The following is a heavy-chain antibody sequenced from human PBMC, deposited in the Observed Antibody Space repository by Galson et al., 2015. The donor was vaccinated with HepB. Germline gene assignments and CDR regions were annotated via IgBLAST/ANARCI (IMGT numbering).Heavy chain of an antibody. CDR1: GFTFSNYW. D-gene: IGHD6-19*01. J-gene: IGHJ4*02. CDR2: INRDGSST. CDR3: ARARIAVAGFDY. Sequence: SLRLSCAASGFTFSNYWMHWVRQAPGKGLVWVSRINRDGSSTTYADSVKGRFTISRDNAKNTLYLQMNSLRAEDTAVYYCARARIAVAGFDYWGQGTLVTVSS. V-gene: IGHV3-74*01.